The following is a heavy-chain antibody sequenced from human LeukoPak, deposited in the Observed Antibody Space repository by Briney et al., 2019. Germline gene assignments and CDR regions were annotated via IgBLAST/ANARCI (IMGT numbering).Heavy chain of an antibody. Sequence: ASVKVSCKASGGTLSSYAISWVRQAPGQGLEWMGRIIPILGIANYAQKFQGRVTITADKSTSTAYMELSSLRSEDTAVYYCARDRYYYDSSGYYPGGYWGQGTLVTVSS. D-gene: IGHD3-22*01. CDR1: GGTLSSYA. CDR3: ARDRYYYDSSGYYPGGY. V-gene: IGHV1-69*04. J-gene: IGHJ4*02. CDR2: IIPILGIA.